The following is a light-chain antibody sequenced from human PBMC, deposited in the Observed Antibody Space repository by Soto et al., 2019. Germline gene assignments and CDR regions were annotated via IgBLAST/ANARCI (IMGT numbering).Light chain of an antibody. J-gene: IGKJ5*01. V-gene: IGKV3-15*01. Sequence: ILMKQSPATLSVAPGERITISCGASQNVGSKLAWYQQTPGQAPSLLIYTTSSRAAGVPARFSGSGSGTEFTLTISSLQYEDFAVHYCQQYNSWPPITCGQGTRLEIK. CDR2: TTS. CDR1: QNVGSK. CDR3: QQYNSWPPIT.